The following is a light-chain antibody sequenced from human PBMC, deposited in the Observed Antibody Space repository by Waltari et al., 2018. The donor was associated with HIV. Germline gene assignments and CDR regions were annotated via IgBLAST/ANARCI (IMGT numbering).Light chain of an antibody. Sequence: QSALTQPRSVSGSPGQSVTISCTGTSSDVGGYDSVSWYLQHPGKVPKLIIYEVIKRPAGVPDRFSCSKSGNTASLTISGLQTEDEADYFCCSYAGTYTYVLFGGGTKRTVL. CDR3: CSYAGTYTYVL. CDR1: SSDVGGYDS. V-gene: IGLV2-11*01. J-gene: IGLJ3*02. CDR2: EVI.